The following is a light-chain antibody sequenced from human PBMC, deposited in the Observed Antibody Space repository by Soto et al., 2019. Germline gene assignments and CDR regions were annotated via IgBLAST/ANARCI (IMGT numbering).Light chain of an antibody. J-gene: IGKJ4*01. CDR1: QSVSSN. V-gene: IGKV3-15*01. Sequence: EIVMTQSPATLSVSPGERATLSCRASQSVSSNLAWYQQKPGQAPRLLIYGASTRATGIPARFSGSGSGTEFTLTISRLEPEDFAVYYCQYYGRSPLTFGGGTKVDIK. CDR2: GAS. CDR3: QYYGRSPLT.